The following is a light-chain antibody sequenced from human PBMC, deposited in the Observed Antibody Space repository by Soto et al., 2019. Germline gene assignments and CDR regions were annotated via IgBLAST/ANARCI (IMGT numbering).Light chain of an antibody. V-gene: IGKV1-39*01. J-gene: IGKJ1*01. CDR2: AAS. CDR3: QQSYNSSWT. Sequence: DIQMTQSPPSLSASVGDRITITCRASQSISTYLYWDQQKAGKAPKPLIFAASSLQRGVPTRFSGSGSGTDFTLTISSLRPGDFATYYCQQSYNSSWTFGQGTKVEIK. CDR1: QSISTY.